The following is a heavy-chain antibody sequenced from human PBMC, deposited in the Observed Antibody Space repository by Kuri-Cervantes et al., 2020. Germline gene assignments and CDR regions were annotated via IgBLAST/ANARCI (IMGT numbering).Heavy chain of an antibody. V-gene: IGHV4-39*07. J-gene: IGHJ6*03. D-gene: IGHD3-10*01. CDR1: GGSISSSSYY. CDR2: IYYSGST. CDR3: ARDSSPSRSFYYYMDV. Sequence: SETLSLTCTVSGGSISSSSYYWGWIRQPPGKGLEWIGTIYYSGSTYYNPSLKSRVSISVDTSKNQFSLKLSSVTAADTAVYYCARDSSPSRSFYYYMDVWGKGTTVTVSS.